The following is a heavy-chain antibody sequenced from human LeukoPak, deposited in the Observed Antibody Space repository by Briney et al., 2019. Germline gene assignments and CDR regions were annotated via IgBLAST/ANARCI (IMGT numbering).Heavy chain of an antibody. CDR2: IYHSGST. CDR1: GGSISSGGYS. Sequence: SQTLSLTCAVSGGSISSGGYSWSWIRQPPGKGLEWIGYIYHSGSTYYNPSLKSRVTISVDRSKNQFSLKLSSVTAADTAVYYCARGSHTAMADPPSLYYFDYWGQGTLVTVSS. J-gene: IGHJ4*02. D-gene: IGHD5-18*01. CDR3: ARGSHTAMADPPSLYYFDY. V-gene: IGHV4-30-2*01.